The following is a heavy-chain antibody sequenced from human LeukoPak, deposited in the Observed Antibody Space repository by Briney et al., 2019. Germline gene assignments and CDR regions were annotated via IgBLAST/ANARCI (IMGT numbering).Heavy chain of an antibody. CDR1: GFIFSSYG. J-gene: IGHJ3*02. D-gene: IGHD4-17*01. CDR2: IWYDGSKS. Sequence: GGSLRLSCAASGFIFSSYGMHWVRQAPGKGLEWVALIWYDGSKSHHADSVKGRFTISRDNSKNTLYLQMSSLRAEDTAVYFCATMTTVTLNDAFDIWGQGTMVTVSS. V-gene: IGHV3-33*01. CDR3: ATMTTVTLNDAFDI.